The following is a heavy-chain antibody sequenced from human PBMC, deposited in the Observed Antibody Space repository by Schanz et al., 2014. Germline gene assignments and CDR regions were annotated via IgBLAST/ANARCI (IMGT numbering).Heavy chain of an antibody. J-gene: IGHJ4*02. Sequence: EVQLVESGGGLVQPGRSLRLSCAASGFTFDDYAMHWVRQAPGKGLEWVSGISWNSGDIVYADSVKGRVTISRDNAESSLFLQMNRLRVEDTAVYYCAKGEDSSHWGAFDYWGQGTLVTVSS. D-gene: IGHD3-22*01. CDR2: ISWNSGDI. V-gene: IGHV3-9*01. CDR3: AKGEDSSHWGAFDY. CDR1: GFTFDDYA.